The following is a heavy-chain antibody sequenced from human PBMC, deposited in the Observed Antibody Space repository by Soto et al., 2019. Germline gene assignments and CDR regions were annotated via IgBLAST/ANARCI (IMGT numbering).Heavy chain of an antibody. CDR1: GVYISSYY. Sequence: SETLSLTCTVSGVYISSYYWSWIRQPPGKGLEWIGYIYYSGSTNYNPSLKSRVTISVDTSKNQFSLKLSSVTAADTAVYYCAREKGYYGSGNMDVWGKGTTVTVSS. D-gene: IGHD3-10*01. V-gene: IGHV4-59*01. CDR2: IYYSGST. CDR3: AREKGYYGSGNMDV. J-gene: IGHJ6*03.